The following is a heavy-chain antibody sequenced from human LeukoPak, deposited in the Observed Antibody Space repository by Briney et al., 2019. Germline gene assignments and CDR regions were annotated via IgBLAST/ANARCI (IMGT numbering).Heavy chain of an antibody. V-gene: IGHV3-23*01. D-gene: IGHD3-10*01. Sequence: PGGSLRLSCAASGFTFSSYAMNWVRQAPGKGLEWVSAISGSSSGGNTYYADSVKGRFTISRDNSKNTLYLQMNSLRAEDTAVYYCATHYDPGKYSHNDSWGQGTLVTVSS. CDR1: GFTFSSYA. CDR3: ATHYDPGKYSHNDS. CDR2: ISGSSSGGNT. J-gene: IGHJ4*02.